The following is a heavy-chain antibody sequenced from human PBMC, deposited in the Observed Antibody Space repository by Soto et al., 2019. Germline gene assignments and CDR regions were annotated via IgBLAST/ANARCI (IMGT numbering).Heavy chain of an antibody. CDR3: ARGPTYYYDSSGYDDAFDI. Sequence: QVQLVQSGAEEKKPGASVKVSCKASGYTFTSYAMHWVRQAPGQRLEWMGWINAGNGNTKYSQKFQGRVTITRDTSASPAYMELSSLRSKDTAVYYCARGPTYYYDSSGYDDAFDIWGQGTMVTVSS. D-gene: IGHD3-22*01. CDR2: INAGNGNT. CDR1: GYTFTSYA. V-gene: IGHV1-3*05. J-gene: IGHJ3*02.